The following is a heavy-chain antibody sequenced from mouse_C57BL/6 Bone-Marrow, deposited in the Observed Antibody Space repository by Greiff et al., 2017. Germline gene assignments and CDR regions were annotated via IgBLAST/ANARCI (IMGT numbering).Heavy chain of an antibody. V-gene: IGHV1-59*01. D-gene: IGHD4-1*01. CDR3: ARELGLFAY. J-gene: IGHJ3*01. CDR2: IDPSDSYT. Sequence: QVHVKQSGAELVRPGTSVKLSCKASGYTFTSYWMHWVKQRPGQGLEWIGVIDPSDSYTNYNQKFKGKATLTVDTSSSTAYMQLSSLTSEDSAVYYCARELGLFAYWGQGTLVTVSA. CDR1: GYTFTSYW.